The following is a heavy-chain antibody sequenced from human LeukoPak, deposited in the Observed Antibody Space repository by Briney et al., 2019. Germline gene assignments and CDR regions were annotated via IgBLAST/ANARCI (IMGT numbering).Heavy chain of an antibody. CDR1: GFTFSDYY. CDR3: AKESGALGAPLYDY. D-gene: IGHD4/OR15-4a*01. J-gene: IGHJ4*02. Sequence: GGSLRLSCAASGFTFSDYYMSWIRQAPGKGLEWVSYISSSSSYTNYADSVKGRFTISRDNAKNSLYLQMNSLRAEDTAVYYCAKESGALGAPLYDYWGQGTLVTGSS. V-gene: IGHV3-11*05. CDR2: ISSSSSYT.